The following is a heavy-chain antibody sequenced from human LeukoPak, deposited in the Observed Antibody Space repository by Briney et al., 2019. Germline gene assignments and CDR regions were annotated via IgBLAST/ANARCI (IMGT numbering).Heavy chain of an antibody. V-gene: IGHV1-2*02. CDR1: GYTFTGYY. CDR3: ARVRLWFGKSFDP. CDR2: INPNSGGT. Sequence: GASVKVSCKASGYTFTGYYMRWVRQAPGQGLEWMGWINPNSGGTNYAQKFQGRVTMTRDTSISTAYMELSRLRSDDTAVYYCARVRLWFGKSFDPWGQGTLVTVSS. D-gene: IGHD3-10*01. J-gene: IGHJ5*02.